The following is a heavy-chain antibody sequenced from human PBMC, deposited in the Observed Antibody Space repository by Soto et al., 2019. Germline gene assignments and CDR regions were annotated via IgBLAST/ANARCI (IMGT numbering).Heavy chain of an antibody. V-gene: IGHV1-18*01. CDR2: LSAYNGDT. J-gene: IGHJ3*01. Sequence: QVQLVQSGAEVKKPGASVRVSCKTSGYTFINYGITWVRQAPGQGLEWMGWLSAYNGDTSSSEKLQDRFTMTTDTSTNTVYMDLRSLKSDDTAVYYCARWSAIVGGAEARDVWGQGTMVIVSS. CDR3: ARWSAIVGGAEARDV. CDR1: GYTFINYG. D-gene: IGHD1-26*01.